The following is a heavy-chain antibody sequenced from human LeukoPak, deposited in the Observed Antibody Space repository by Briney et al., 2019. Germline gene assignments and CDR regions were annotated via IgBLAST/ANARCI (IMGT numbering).Heavy chain of an antibody. Sequence: GGSLTLSCAASGFTFSGSAMHWVRQASGKGLEWVGRIRSKANSYATAYAASVKGRFTISRDDSKNTAYLQMNSLKTEDTAVYYCTSPLVSGDVWGQGITVTVSS. CDR1: GFTFSGSA. CDR2: IRSKANSYAT. CDR3: TSPLVSGDV. V-gene: IGHV3-73*01. J-gene: IGHJ6*02.